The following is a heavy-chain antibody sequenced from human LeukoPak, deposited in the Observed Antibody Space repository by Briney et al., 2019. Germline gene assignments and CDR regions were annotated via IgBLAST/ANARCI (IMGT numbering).Heavy chain of an antibody. J-gene: IGHJ5*02. V-gene: IGHV3-33*01. CDR2: IWYDGSNK. D-gene: IGHD6-6*01. CDR3: ARAHSSSPGYNWFDP. CDR1: GFTFSSYG. Sequence: AGGSLRLSCAASGFTFSSYGMHWVRQAPGKGLEWVAVIWYDGSNKYYADSVKGRFTISRDNSKNTLYLQMNSLRAEDTAVYYCARAHSSSPGYNWFDPWGQGTLVTVSS.